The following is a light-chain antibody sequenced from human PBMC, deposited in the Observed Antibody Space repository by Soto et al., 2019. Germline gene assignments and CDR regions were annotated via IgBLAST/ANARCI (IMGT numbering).Light chain of an antibody. Sequence: IQLTQSPSSLSASVGDRVTITCRAGQGISSLAWYQQKPGKAPNLLISAASTLQTGVPSRFSGSGSGTDFALTISGLQPEDFATYYCQQIDSYPRTFGQGTKVEIK. J-gene: IGKJ1*01. V-gene: IGKV1-9*01. CDR1: QGISS. CDR2: AAS. CDR3: QQIDSYPRT.